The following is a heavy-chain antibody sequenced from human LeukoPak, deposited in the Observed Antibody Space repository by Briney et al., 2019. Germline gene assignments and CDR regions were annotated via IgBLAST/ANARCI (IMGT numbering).Heavy chain of an antibody. J-gene: IGHJ6*02. CDR3: ARDAAVKYCSSTSCAYYYYGMDV. D-gene: IGHD2-2*01. Sequence: ASVKVSCKASGYTFTSYGISWVRQAPGQGLEWMGWISAYNGNTNYAQKLQGRVTMTTDTSTSTAYMELRSLRSDDTAVYYCARDAAVKYCSSTSCAYYYYGMDVWGQGTTVTVSS. CDR2: ISAYNGNT. V-gene: IGHV1-18*01. CDR1: GYTFTSYG.